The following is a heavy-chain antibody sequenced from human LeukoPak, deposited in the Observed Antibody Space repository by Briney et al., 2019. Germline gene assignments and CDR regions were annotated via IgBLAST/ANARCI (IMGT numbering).Heavy chain of an antibody. D-gene: IGHD5/OR15-5a*01. Sequence: ASVKVSCKVSGYTLTELSMHWVRQAPGKGLEWMGGFDPEDGETIYAQKFQGRVTMTEDTSTDTAYMELSSLRSEDTAVYYCATVKDFGYSVTRDAFDIWGKGTMVTVSS. CDR1: GYTLTELS. J-gene: IGHJ3*02. CDR3: ATVKDFGYSVTRDAFDI. V-gene: IGHV1-24*01. CDR2: FDPEDGET.